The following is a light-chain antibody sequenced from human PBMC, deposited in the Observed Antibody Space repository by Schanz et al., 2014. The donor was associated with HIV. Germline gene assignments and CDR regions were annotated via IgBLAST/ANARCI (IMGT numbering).Light chain of an antibody. CDR1: SSDVGGYNY. CDR2: DVN. Sequence: QSALTQPASVSGSPGQSIAISCTGTSSDVGGYNYVSWYQQHPGKAPKLMVYDVNYRPSGVPDRFSGSKSGNTASLTISGLQAEDEADYYCQSYDSSLSVPYVFGTGTKLTVL. J-gene: IGLJ1*01. CDR3: QSYDSSLSVPYV. V-gene: IGLV2-14*03.